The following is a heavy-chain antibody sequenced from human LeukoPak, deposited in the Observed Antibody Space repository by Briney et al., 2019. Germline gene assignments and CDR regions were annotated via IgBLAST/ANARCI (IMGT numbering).Heavy chain of an antibody. V-gene: IGHV4-4*07. Sequence: PSETLSLTCAVSGXSISGYYWSWIRQPAGKGLEWMGRISGSGSTDYDPSLKSRVTMSVDTSKNQFSLKLNSVTAADTAAYYCAREGRSSTPGYWGQGTLVTVSS. CDR3: AREGRSSTPGY. CDR2: ISGSGST. D-gene: IGHD2-15*01. J-gene: IGHJ4*02. CDR1: GXSISGYY.